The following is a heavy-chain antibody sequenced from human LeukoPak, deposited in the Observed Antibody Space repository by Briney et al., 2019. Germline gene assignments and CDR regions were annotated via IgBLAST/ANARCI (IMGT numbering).Heavy chain of an antibody. J-gene: IGHJ5*02. CDR1: GFTFSDYY. CDR2: ISRRWSTI. CDR3: AKDKVRYYTSRWSGLVDT. V-gene: IGHV3-11*04. Sequence: GGSLRLSCAASGFTFSDYYMSCIRQAPGKGREVVSYISRRWSTIYYADSEKGRFTISRDNAKTSLYLQMNSLRVDDTSIYFCAKDKVRYYTSRWSGLVDTWGQGTLVTVSS. D-gene: IGHD6-13*01.